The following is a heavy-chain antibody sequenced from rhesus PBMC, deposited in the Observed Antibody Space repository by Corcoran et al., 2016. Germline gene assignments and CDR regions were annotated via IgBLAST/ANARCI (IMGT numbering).Heavy chain of an antibody. Sequence: QVQLQESGPGLVTPSGTLSLTCAVSCYSLRSGSYWGWIGPHPGQGLEYLGYISGSIGITYYNPSLKSRFTISKDTSKNQFSLKLSSVTAADTALYYCARLGSSWSHKYFEFWGQGALVTVSS. V-gene: IGHV4-99*01. J-gene: IGHJ1*01. CDR1: CYSLRSGSY. CDR3: ARLGSSWSHKYFEF. CDR2: ISGSIGIT. D-gene: IGHD6-13*01.